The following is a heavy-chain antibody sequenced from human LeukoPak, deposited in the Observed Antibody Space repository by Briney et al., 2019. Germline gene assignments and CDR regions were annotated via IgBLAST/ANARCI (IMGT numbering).Heavy chain of an antibody. Sequence: PGGSLRLSCAVSGFTFSDYTMTWVRQAPGKGLEWVSYISTSSSTIYYADSMKGRLTISRDNTKNALYLQMNSLSAEDIPVYYCARVPSGYPLGYRYHHYYMDVWGKGPTVTVSS. D-gene: IGHD5-18*01. V-gene: IGHV3-48*04. CDR2: ISTSSSTI. CDR1: GFTFSDYT. CDR3: ARVPSGYPLGYRYHHYYMDV. J-gene: IGHJ6*03.